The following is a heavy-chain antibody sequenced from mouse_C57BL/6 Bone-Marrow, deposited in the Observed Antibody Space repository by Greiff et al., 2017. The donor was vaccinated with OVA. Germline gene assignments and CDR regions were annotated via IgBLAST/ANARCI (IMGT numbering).Heavy chain of an antibody. D-gene: IGHD1-1*01. J-gene: IGHJ2*01. CDR3: TTFITAPGRDY. CDR1: GYTFTDYE. CDR2: IDPETGGT. Sequence: QVQLQQSGAELVRPGASVTLSCKASGYTFTDYEMHWVKQTPVHGLEWIGAIDPETGGTAYNQKFKGKAILTADNSSITAYIELRSLTSEDSAVYYCTTFITAPGRDYWGQGTTLTVSS. V-gene: IGHV1-15*01.